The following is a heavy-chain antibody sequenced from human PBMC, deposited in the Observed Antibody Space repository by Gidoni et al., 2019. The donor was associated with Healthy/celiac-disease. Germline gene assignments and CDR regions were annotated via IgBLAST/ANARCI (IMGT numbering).Heavy chain of an antibody. CDR1: GFTFSSYA. D-gene: IGHD2-21*01. Sequence: EVQLLESGGGLVQPGGSLRLSCAASGFTFSSYAISWVRQAPGKGLEWVSAISGSGGSTYYADSVKGRFTISRDNSKNTLYLQMNSLRAEDTAVYYCAKDLVVVIATYALDYGMDVWGQGTTVTVSS. J-gene: IGHJ6*02. V-gene: IGHV3-23*01. CDR3: AKDLVVVIATYALDYGMDV. CDR2: ISGSGGST.